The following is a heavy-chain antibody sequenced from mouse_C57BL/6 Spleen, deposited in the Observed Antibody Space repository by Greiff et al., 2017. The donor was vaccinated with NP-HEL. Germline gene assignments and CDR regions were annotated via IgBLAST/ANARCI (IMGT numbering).Heavy chain of an antibody. CDR2: IHPNSGST. Sequence: VQLQQPGAELVKPGASVKLSCKASGYTFTSYWMHWVKQRPGQGLEWIGMIHPNSGSTNYNEKFKSKATLTVDKSSSTAYMQLSSLTSEDSAVYYCARGGFYYYGSSYVWYVDVWGTGTTVTVSS. J-gene: IGHJ1*03. V-gene: IGHV1-64*01. D-gene: IGHD1-1*01. CDR3: ARGGFYYYGSSYVWYVDV. CDR1: GYTFTSYW.